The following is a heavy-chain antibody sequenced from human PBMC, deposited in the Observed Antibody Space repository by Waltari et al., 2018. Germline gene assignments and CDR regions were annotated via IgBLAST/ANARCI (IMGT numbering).Heavy chain of an antibody. CDR2: IYHSGST. D-gene: IGHD6-19*01. V-gene: IGHV4-38-2*01. CDR3: ARGGIKQWHDY. Sequence: QVQLQESGPGLVKPSETLSLTCAVSGYSISSGYYWGWIRQPPGKGLDWIGSIYHSGSTYYNPSLKSRVTISVDTSKNQFSLKLSSVTAADTAVYYCARGGIKQWHDYWGQGTLVTVSS. CDR1: GYSISSGYY. J-gene: IGHJ4*02.